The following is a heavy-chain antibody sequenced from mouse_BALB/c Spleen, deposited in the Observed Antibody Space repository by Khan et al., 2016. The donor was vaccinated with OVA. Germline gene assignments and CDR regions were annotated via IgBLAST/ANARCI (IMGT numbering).Heavy chain of an antibody. J-gene: IGHJ3*01. Sequence: VQLKESGPELMKPGASVKISCKASGYSFTSSYIHWVMESHGKSLEWIGYIDPFSGDTTYNQKFKGKATLTVDKSSSTAYILLSNLTSEDSAVYYCTRHGDVAWFTYWGQGTLVTVSA. D-gene: IGHD2-13*01. CDR1: GYSFTSSY. V-gene: IGHV1S135*01. CDR3: TRHGDVAWFTY. CDR2: IDPFSGDT.